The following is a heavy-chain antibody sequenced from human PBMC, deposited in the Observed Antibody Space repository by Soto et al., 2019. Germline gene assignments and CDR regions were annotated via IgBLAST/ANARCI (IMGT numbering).Heavy chain of an antibody. J-gene: IGHJ4*02. CDR2: IIPILGIA. CDR1: GGTFSSYT. V-gene: IGHV1-69*02. D-gene: IGHD6-19*01. CDR3: ARVGSGYSSGRSLDY. Sequence: QVQLVQSGAEVKKPGSSVKVSCKASGGTFSSYTISWVRQAPGQGLEWMGRIIPILGIANYAQKFRGRVTITADKSTSTAYMELSSLRSEDTAVYYCARVGSGYSSGRSLDYWGQGTLVTVSS.